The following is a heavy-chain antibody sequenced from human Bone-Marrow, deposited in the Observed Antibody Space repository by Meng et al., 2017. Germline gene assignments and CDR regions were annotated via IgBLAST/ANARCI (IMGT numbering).Heavy chain of an antibody. D-gene: IGHD1-1*01. CDR2: IITKTNNYAT. J-gene: IGHJ3*02. CDR1: GFSFSGSD. V-gene: IGHV3-73*01. Sequence: GESLKISCAASGFSFSGSDIHWVRQASGKGLEWVGRIITKTNNYATAYAESVKGRFTISRDDSLTTAYLQMNSLRSEDTALYYCTVYITGHIWGQGTMVTVSS. CDR3: TVYITGHI.